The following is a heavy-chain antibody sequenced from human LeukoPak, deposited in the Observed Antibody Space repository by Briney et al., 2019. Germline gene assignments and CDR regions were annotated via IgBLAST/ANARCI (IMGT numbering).Heavy chain of an antibody. CDR3: ARDPYDSGGYGAFDM. V-gene: IGHV3-23*01. Sequence: GGSLRLSCAASGFAFSSYAMSWVRQAPGKGLEWVSAISGSGGSTYYADSVKGRFTISRDNSKNTLYLQMNSLRAEDTAVYYCARDPYDSGGYGAFDMWGQGTVVTVSS. CDR1: GFAFSSYA. D-gene: IGHD3-22*01. CDR2: ISGSGGST. J-gene: IGHJ3*02.